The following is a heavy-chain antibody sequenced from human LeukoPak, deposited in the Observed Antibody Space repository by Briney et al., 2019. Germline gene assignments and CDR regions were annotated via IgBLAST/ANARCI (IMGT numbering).Heavy chain of an antibody. J-gene: IGHJ5*02. CDR1: GYTFTNYA. D-gene: IGHD6-6*01. CDR2: INPNSGGT. CDR3: ARVQLGGSSIAAFNWFDP. Sequence: VASVKVSCKASGYTFTNYAMNWVRQAPGQGLEWMGWINPNSGGTNYAQKFQGRVTMTRDTSISTAYMELSRLRSDDTAVYYCARVQLGGSSIAAFNWFDPWGQGTLVTVSS. V-gene: IGHV1-2*02.